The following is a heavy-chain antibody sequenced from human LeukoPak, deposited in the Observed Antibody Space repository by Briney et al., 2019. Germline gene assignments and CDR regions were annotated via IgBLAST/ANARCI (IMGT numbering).Heavy chain of an antibody. D-gene: IGHD3-22*01. CDR3: AKDPQFYYDSSGLQDY. CDR2: ISGSGGST. J-gene: IGHJ4*02. CDR1: GFTFSSYA. V-gene: IGHV3-23*01. Sequence: SGGSLRLSCAASGFTFSSYAMSWVRQAPGKGLEWVSGISGSGGSTYYADSVKGRFTTSRDNSKNTLYLQMNSLRAEDTAVYYCAKDPQFYYDSSGLQDYWGQGTLVTVSS.